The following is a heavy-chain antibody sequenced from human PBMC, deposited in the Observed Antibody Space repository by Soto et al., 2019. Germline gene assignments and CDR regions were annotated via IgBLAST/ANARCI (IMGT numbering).Heavy chain of an antibody. D-gene: IGHD2-8*01. J-gene: IGHJ4*02. CDR1: GDSISSNNYY. V-gene: IGHV4-39*01. Sequence: QLQLQESGPGLVKPSETLSLTCTVSGDSISSNNYYCAWIRQPPGKGLQWIGSLYYTGSTYYNPALQSRVAMSVDTSETRCSLRLSSVTAADTAVYYCARHPGYAVPTVYATHYFNYWGQGILVTVST. CDR2: LYYTGST. CDR3: ARHPGYAVPTVYATHYFNY.